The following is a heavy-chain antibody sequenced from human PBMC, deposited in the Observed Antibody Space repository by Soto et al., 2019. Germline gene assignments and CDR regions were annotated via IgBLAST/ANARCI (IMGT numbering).Heavy chain of an antibody. V-gene: IGHV3-7*05. D-gene: IGHD1-7*01. J-gene: IGHJ6*02. Sequence: GGSLRLSCETFRFTFGLYWMSWVRQAPGKGLEWVANIRQEGSEKYYVDSAKGRFTISRDNAKNSLYLQINSLRVEDTAVYYCARAPVLAGTTRFYYGLDVWGQGTTVTVSS. CDR1: RFTFGLYW. CDR2: IRQEGSEK. CDR3: ARAPVLAGTTRFYYGLDV.